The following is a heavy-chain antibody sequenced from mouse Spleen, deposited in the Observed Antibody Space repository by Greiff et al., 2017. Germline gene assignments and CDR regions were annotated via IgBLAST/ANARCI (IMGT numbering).Heavy chain of an antibody. CDR2: IYPGSGNT. CDR1: GYSFTSYY. Sequence: QVQLQQSGPELVKPGASVKISCKASGYSFTSYYIHWVKQRPGQGLEWIGWIYPGSGNTKYNEKFKGKATLTADTSSSTAYMQLSSLTSEDSAVYYCARKRGSEGFAYWGQGTLVTVSA. V-gene: IGHV1-66*01. J-gene: IGHJ3*01. CDR3: ARKRGSEGFAY.